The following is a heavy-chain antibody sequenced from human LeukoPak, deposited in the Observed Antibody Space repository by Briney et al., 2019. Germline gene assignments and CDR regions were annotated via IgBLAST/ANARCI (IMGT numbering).Heavy chain of an antibody. Sequence: SQTLSLTCTVSGGSISSGGYYWSWIRQPPGKGLEWIGYIYHSGSTYYNPSLKSRVTISVDRSKNQFSLKLSSVTAADTAVYYCAREGRIAALFDYWGQGTLVTVSS. D-gene: IGHD6-6*01. V-gene: IGHV4-30-2*01. CDR3: AREGRIAALFDY. CDR1: GGSISSGGYY. J-gene: IGHJ4*02. CDR2: IYHSGST.